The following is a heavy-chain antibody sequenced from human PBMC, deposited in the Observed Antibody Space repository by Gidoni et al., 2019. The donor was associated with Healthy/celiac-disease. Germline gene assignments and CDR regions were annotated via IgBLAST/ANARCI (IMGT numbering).Heavy chain of an antibody. V-gene: IGHV1-69*06. CDR3: ARGQMLVVVPAATHYYYYYYMDV. CDR2: SIPIFGTA. D-gene: IGHD2-2*01. Sequence: QVQLVQSGAAVKTPGSSVKVSCQASGGTFSSYAIRWVRQAPGQGLEWMGGSIPIFGTANYAQKFQGRVTITADKSTSTAYMELSSLRSEDTAVYYCARGQMLVVVPAATHYYYYYYMDVWGKGTTVTVSS. CDR1: GGTFSSYA. J-gene: IGHJ6*03.